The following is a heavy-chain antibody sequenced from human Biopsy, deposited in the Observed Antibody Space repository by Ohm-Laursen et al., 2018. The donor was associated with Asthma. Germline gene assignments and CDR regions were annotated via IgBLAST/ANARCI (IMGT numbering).Heavy chain of an antibody. D-gene: IGHD2-21*02. CDR1: GFTFGSYG. V-gene: IGHV3-30*03. CDR3: ARPDCGSGGYCYIPFYF. J-gene: IGHJ4*02. CDR2: ISNDGSSK. Sequence: SLRLSCAASGFTFGSYGLHWVRQAPGKGLEWVALISNDGSSKYYADSVKGRFTISRDISKNTLYLQMNSLRAEDTAVYYCARPDCGSGGYCYIPFYFWGQGTLVTVSS.